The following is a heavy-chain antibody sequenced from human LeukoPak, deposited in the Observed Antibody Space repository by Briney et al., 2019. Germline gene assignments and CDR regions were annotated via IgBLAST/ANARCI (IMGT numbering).Heavy chain of an antibody. D-gene: IGHD2-2*01. CDR3: ASPTGEYQLLPPSYYYYYYMDV. V-gene: IGHV1-69*13. Sequence: SVKVSCKASGGTFSSYAISWVRQAPGQGLEWMGGIIPIFGTANYAQKFQGRVTITADESTSTAYMELSSLRSEDTAVYYCASPTGEYQLLPPSYYYYYYMDVWGKGTTVTVSS. CDR2: IIPIFGTA. J-gene: IGHJ6*03. CDR1: GGTFSSYA.